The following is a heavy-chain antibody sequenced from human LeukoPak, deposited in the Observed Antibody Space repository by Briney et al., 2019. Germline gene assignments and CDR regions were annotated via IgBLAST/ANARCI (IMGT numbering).Heavy chain of an antibody. CDR1: GFIFSGYW. CDR3: AREDGYCSGGNCYSYFDS. J-gene: IGHJ4*02. Sequence: GGSLRLSCVGSGFIFSGYWMSWVRQAPGKGLEWVAYIKKTGSETYYVDSVKGRFTITRDNTRNSLFLQMYSLRAEDTAVYFCAREDGYCSGGNCYSYFDSWGQGTLVTVSS. D-gene: IGHD2-15*01. V-gene: IGHV3-7*01. CDR2: IKKTGSET.